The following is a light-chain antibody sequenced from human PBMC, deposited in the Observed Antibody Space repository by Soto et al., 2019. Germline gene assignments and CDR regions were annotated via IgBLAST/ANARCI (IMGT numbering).Light chain of an antibody. V-gene: IGLV1-44*01. CDR3: SSYTSSSTQV. Sequence: QSVLTQPPSASGTPGQRVTISCSGSSSNIGSNTVNWYQQFPGTAPKLLIYSNNQRPSGVPDRFSGSKSGTSASLAISGLQSEDEADYYCSSYTSSSTQVFGTGTKLTVL. J-gene: IGLJ1*01. CDR1: SSNIGSNT. CDR2: SNN.